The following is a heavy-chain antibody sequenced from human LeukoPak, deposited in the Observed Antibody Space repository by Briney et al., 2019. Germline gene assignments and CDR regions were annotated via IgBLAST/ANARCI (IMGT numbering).Heavy chain of an antibody. CDR2: ISRSGTT. Sequence: SETLSLTCAVSHESFSEHYWNWIRQPPGKGLEWIGEISRSGTTHYNPSLKSRVTISVDTSENQLFLRVTSVTAADTAVYYCARGPTTSGVGTFDYWGQGTLVTVPS. CDR1: HESFSEHY. CDR3: ARGPTTSGVGTFDY. D-gene: IGHD3-3*01. J-gene: IGHJ4*02. V-gene: IGHV4-34*01.